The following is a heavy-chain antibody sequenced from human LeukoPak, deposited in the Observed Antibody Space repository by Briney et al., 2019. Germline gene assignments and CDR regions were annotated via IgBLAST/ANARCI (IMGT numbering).Heavy chain of an antibody. Sequence: GGSLRLSCAASGLTFSNAWMSWVRQAPGKGLEWVDRIKSKTDGGTTDYAAPVKGKFTISRDDSRNTLYLQMNSLKTEDTAVYYCTTDAPTGGSGPLNWGQGTLVTVSS. CDR2: IKSKTDGGTT. D-gene: IGHD2-15*01. CDR3: TTDAPTGGSGPLN. V-gene: IGHV3-15*01. CDR1: GLTFSNAW. J-gene: IGHJ4*02.